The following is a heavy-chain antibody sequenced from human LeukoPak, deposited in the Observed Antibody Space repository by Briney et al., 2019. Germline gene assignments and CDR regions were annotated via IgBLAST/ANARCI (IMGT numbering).Heavy chain of an antibody. Sequence: GGSLRLSCAASGFTFSSFEMNWVRQAPGKGLERVSYISSGGTTMYYADSVKGRFTISRDNTKNSLHLQMTRLRADDTAVYYCARGALDAYDSWGQGTPVTVSS. CDR1: GFTFSSFE. V-gene: IGHV3-48*03. D-gene: IGHD5-24*01. J-gene: IGHJ5*01. CDR3: ARGALDAYDS. CDR2: ISSGGTTM.